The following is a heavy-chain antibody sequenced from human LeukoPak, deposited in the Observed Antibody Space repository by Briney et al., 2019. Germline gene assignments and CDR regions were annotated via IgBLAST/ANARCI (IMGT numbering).Heavy chain of an antibody. CDR3: AKDGYSYAHGYYFDY. J-gene: IGHJ4*02. CDR1: GFTFSSYG. CDR2: ISYDGSNK. D-gene: IGHD5-18*01. V-gene: IGHV3-30*18. Sequence: GGSLRLSCAASGFTFSSYGMHWVRQAPGKGLEWVAVISYDGSNKYYADSVKGRFTISRDNSKNTLYLQMNSLRAEDTAVYYCAKDGYSYAHGYYFDYWGQGTLVTVSS.